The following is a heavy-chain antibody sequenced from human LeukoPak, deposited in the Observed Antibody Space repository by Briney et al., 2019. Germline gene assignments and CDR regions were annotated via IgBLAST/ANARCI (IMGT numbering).Heavy chain of an antibody. CDR1: GFSFSNYG. Sequence: GGSLRLSCAASGFSFSNYGMNWVRQAPGKGLEWVSGIIGSGGTTYYADSVKGRFTISRDNSKNTVYLQINNLRDEDTTVYYCAKDDRLLRFLHWGQGTLVTVSS. J-gene: IGHJ4*02. CDR3: AKDDRLLRFLH. D-gene: IGHD3-16*01. CDR2: IIGSGGTT. V-gene: IGHV3-23*01.